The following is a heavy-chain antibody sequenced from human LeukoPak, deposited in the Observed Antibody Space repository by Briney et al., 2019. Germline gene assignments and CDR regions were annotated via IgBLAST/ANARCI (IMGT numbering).Heavy chain of an antibody. CDR2: ISAYNGNT. V-gene: IGHV1-18*01. J-gene: IGHJ4*02. CDR1: GYTFTSYG. Sequence: GASVKVSCKASGYTFTSYGISWVRQAPGQGLEWMGWISAYNGNTNYAQKLQGRVTMTTDTSTSTAYMELRSLRSDDTAVYYCARAPPLGDGIGWFGESHVPNFDYWGQGTLVTVSS. CDR3: ARAPPLGDGIGWFGESHVPNFDY. D-gene: IGHD3-10*01.